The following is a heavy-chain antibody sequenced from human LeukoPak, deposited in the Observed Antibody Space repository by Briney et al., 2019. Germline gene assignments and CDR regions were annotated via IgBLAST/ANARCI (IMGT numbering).Heavy chain of an antibody. CDR1: GFTVSSNY. Sequence: GGSLRLSCAASGFTVSSNYMTWVRQAPGKGLEWVSVIYTGGRTYYADSVKGRFTISRDNSKNTLYLQMNSLRAEDTAVYYCARSEAVAGGGGHDYWGQGTLVTVSS. CDR3: ARSEAVAGGGGHDY. CDR2: IYTGGRT. D-gene: IGHD6-19*01. V-gene: IGHV3-53*01. J-gene: IGHJ4*02.